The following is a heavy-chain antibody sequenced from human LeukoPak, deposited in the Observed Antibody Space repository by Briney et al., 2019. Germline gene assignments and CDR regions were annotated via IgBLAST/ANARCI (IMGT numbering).Heavy chain of an antibody. CDR1: GGTFNNSA. V-gene: IGHV1-69*04. D-gene: IGHD6-13*01. CDR3: AGEPETRMAAPGTYPYGMDV. J-gene: IGHJ6*02. Sequence: ASVKVSFRGSGGTFNNSAINWVRQAPGQGLQWMGRIIPILCIKNYAQGFQGRVTITAERSTSTAYMEVNSLKSEATAEYYCAGEPETRMAAPGTYPYGMDVWGRGTTVAVSS. CDR2: IIPILCIK.